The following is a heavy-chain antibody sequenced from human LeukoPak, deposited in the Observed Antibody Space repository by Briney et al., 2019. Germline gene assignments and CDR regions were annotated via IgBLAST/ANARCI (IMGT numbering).Heavy chain of an antibody. CDR2: ISGSGGGT. J-gene: IGHJ5*02. V-gene: IGHV3-23*01. CDR1: GFTFSSYA. CDR3: ARLAQLELWFDP. D-gene: IGHD1-1*01. Sequence: GGSLRLSCAASGFTFSSYAMSWVRQAPGKGLEWVSAISGSGGGTYYADSVKGRFTISRDNSKNTLYLQMNSLRAEDTAVYYCARLAQLELWFDPWGQGTLVTVSS.